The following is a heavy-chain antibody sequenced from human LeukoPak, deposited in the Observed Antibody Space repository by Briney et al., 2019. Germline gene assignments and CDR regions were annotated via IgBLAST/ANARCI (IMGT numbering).Heavy chain of an antibody. J-gene: IGHJ4*01. CDR3: ASRVYGLGSFNY. D-gene: IGHD3-10*01. CDR1: GGSFSGYY. Sequence: SETLSLTCAVYGGSFSGYYWDWIRQPPGKGLEWIGCIYNSGTTYYNPSLKSRVTISVDTSKNQFSLKVSSVTAADTAVYYCASRVYGLGSFNYWGQGTLVTVSS. CDR2: IYNSGTT. V-gene: IGHV4-34*01.